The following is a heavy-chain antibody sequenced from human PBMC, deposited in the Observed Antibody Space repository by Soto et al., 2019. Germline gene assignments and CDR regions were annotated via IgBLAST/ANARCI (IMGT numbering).Heavy chain of an antibody. Sequence: QVQLQQWGAGQLKPSETLSLTCAVSGGPFSGYYWNWIRQAPGKGLEWMAEINQSGNTNYNPSLAGRLTISADPSKNQFSLTVTSVTAADTALYFSARGRGTKPRTWRSNYFDYWAQGTLVTASS. CDR1: GGPFSGYY. V-gene: IGHV4-34*01. CDR2: INQSGNT. CDR3: ARGRGTKPRTWRSNYFDY. J-gene: IGHJ4*02. D-gene: IGHD3-10*01.